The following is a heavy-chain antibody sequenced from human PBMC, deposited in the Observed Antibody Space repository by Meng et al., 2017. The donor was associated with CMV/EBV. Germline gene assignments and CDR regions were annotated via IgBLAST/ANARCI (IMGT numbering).Heavy chain of an antibody. CDR1: SYS. V-gene: IGHV3-21*01. CDR3: ARDQNGEFIVVVPAAMEFDY. D-gene: IGHD2-2*01. CDR2: ISSSSSYI. Sequence: SYSMNSVRKEPGKGREWVLSISSSSSYIYYADSVKGRFTISRDNAKNSLYLQMNSLRAEDTAVYYCARDQNGEFIVVVPAAMEFDYWGQGTLVTVSS. J-gene: IGHJ4*02.